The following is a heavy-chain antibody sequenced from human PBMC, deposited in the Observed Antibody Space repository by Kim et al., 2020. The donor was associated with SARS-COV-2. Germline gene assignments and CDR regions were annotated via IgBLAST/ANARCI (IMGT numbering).Heavy chain of an antibody. Sequence: ASVKVSCKTSGYTFNEYGISWVRQAPGQGLEWMGWISVYNGNTNYAQKFQGRVTLTTDTSTTTVYMHLRSLRSGDTAVYYCTRDGQWELLHSGGGMYVWG. V-gene: IGHV1-18*01. CDR1: GYTFNEYG. J-gene: IGHJ6*02. CDR3: TRDGQWELLHSGGGMYV. D-gene: IGHD1-26*01. CDR2: ISVYNGNT.